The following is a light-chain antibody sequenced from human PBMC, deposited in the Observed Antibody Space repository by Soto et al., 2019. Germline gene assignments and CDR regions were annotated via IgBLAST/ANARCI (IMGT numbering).Light chain of an antibody. CDR3: SSYTSTTTLDV. CDR2: DVS. Sequence: QSALTQPASVSGSPGQSITIYCTGTSSDVGGYNYVSWYQQHPGRAPKLMIYDVSNRPSGVSDRFSGSKSGNTASLTISGLQADDEADYYCSSYTSTTTLDVFGTGTKLTVL. J-gene: IGLJ1*01. CDR1: SSDVGGYNY. V-gene: IGLV2-14*01.